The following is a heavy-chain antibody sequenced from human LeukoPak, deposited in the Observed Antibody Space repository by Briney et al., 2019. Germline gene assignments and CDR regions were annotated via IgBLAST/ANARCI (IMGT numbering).Heavy chain of an antibody. CDR3: AKDGGLPPYYFDY. CDR1: GFTFSNYA. CDR2: ISISSATT. V-gene: IGHV3-23*01. D-gene: IGHD3-16*01. J-gene: IGHJ4*02. Sequence: PGGSLRLSCAASGFTFSNYAMSWVRQAPGKGLEWVSTISISSATTYYADSVKGRFTISRDNSKKTLYLQMNSLRAEDTAVYYCAKDGGLPPYYFDYWGQGTLVTVSS.